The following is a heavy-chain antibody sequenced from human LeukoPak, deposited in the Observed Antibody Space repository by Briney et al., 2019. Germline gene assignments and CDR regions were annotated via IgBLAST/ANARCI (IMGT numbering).Heavy chain of an antibody. Sequence: GGSLRLSCAASGFIFSDSVMSWVRGAPGKRLDWVAAISSTGYTDKADSLKGRFSISRDNSQDTLYLQMNSLRVDDTAIYYCARRTAGAKDLWGKGRTVTVSP. D-gene: IGHD6-19*01. CDR1: GFIFSDSV. CDR2: ISSTGYT. J-gene: IGHJ6*04. CDR3: ARRTAGAKDL. V-gene: IGHV3-23*01.